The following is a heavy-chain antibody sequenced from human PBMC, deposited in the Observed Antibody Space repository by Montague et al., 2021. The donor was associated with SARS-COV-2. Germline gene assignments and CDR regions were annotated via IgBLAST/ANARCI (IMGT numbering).Heavy chain of an antibody. J-gene: IGHJ6*02. V-gene: IGHV4-4*02. CDR3: ARDRRSWFPPYYYGMDV. D-gene: IGHD6-13*01. CDR1: GGSISSSNW. Sequence: SETLSLTCAVSGGSISSSNWWSWVRQPPGKGLEWIGGIYHSGSTNYNPSLKSRVTISVDKSENQFSLKLSYVTAADTAVYYCARDRRSWFPPYYYGMDVWGQGTTVTVSS. CDR2: IYHSGST.